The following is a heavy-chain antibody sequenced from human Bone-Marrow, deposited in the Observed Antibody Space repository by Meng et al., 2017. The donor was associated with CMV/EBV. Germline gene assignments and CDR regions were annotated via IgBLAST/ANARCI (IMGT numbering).Heavy chain of an antibody. V-gene: IGHV1-69*06. CDR3: ASGSYFYGFDY. Sequence: CKASGGTFSSYAISWLRQAPGQGLEWMGGIIPIFGTANYAQKFQGRVTITADKSTSTAYMELSSLRSEDTAVHYCASGSYFYGFDYWGQGTLVTVSS. CDR1: GGTFSSYA. J-gene: IGHJ4*02. D-gene: IGHD1-26*01. CDR2: IIPIFGTA.